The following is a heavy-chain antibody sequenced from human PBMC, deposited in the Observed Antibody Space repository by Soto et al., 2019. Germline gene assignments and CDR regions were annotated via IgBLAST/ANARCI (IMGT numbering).Heavy chain of an antibody. CDR3: ARDNILTGYYTHYYYYGMDV. D-gene: IGHD3-9*01. V-gene: IGHV1-18*01. CDR2: ISAYNGNT. CDR1: GYTFTSYG. J-gene: IGHJ6*02. Sequence: ASVKVSCKASGYTFTSYGISWVRQAPGQGLEWMGWISAYNGNTNYAQKLQGRVTMTTDTSTSTAYMELRSLRSDDTAVYYCARDNILTGYYTHYYYYGMDVWGQGTTVTVSS.